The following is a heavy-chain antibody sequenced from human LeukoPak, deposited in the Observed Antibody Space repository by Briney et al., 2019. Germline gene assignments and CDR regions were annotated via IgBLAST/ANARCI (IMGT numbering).Heavy chain of an antibody. CDR1: GFTFDDYG. V-gene: IGHV3-20*04. J-gene: IGHJ4*02. Sequence: GGSLRLSCAASGFTFDDYGMSWVRQGPGKGLEWVSGINWNGGSTFYADFLKGRFTISRDNAKNSLYLQMNSLRAEDTALYFCAREQDSSGYFFDSWGQGTLVTVSS. D-gene: IGHD3-22*01. CDR3: AREQDSSGYFFDS. CDR2: INWNGGST.